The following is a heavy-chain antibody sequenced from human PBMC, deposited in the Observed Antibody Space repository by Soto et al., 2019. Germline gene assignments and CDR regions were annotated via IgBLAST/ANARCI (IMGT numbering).Heavy chain of an antibody. Sequence: EVQLVESGGGLVKPGGSLRLSCAASGFTFNTYAMIWVRRAPGKGLEWVSFISSGSNYINYADSVKGRFTISRDNAKNSLYLQMNSLRAEDTAVYYCARASDGGLRPHDFWGQGTRVTVSS. V-gene: IGHV3-21*01. CDR2: ISSGSNYI. D-gene: IGHD2-15*01. CDR3: ARASDGGLRPHDF. CDR1: GFTFNTYA. J-gene: IGHJ4*02.